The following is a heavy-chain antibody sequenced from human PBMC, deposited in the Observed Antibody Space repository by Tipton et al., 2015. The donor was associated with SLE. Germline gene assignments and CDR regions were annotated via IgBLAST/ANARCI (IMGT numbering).Heavy chain of an antibody. CDR1: GGSFSGYY. J-gene: IGHJ4*02. D-gene: IGHD7-27*01. Sequence: TLSLTCAVYGGSFSGYYWSWIRQPPGKGLEWIGEINHSGSTNYNPSLKSRVTISVDTSKNQFSLKLSSVTAADTAVYYCASTIWGFDYWGQGTLVTVSS. CDR2: INHSGST. CDR3: ASTIWGFDY. V-gene: IGHV4-34*01.